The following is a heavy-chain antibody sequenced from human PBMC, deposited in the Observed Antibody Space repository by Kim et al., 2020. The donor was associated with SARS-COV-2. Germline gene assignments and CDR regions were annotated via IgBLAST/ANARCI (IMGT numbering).Heavy chain of an antibody. J-gene: IGHJ3*01. CDR2: ISWNSDSI. Sequence: GGSLRLSCAASGFSFDDYAMHWVRQAPGKGLEWVSSISWNSDSIAFVDSVKGRFTISRDNAQNSLFLQMNSLRVEDTALYYCVKDRTYNSGRGEGFDVWGQGANGHRLF. D-gene: IGHD6-19*01. CDR3: VKDRTYNSGRGEGFDV. CDR1: GFSFDDYA. V-gene: IGHV3-9*01.